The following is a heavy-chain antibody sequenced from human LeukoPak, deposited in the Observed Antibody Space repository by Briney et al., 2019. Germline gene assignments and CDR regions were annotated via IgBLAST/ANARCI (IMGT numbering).Heavy chain of an antibody. CDR3: ARDRFAGSGYFDY. Sequence: PGGSLRLSCAASGFTFSSYAMNWVRQAPGKGLEWVSYISSSGSTTYYADSVKGRFTISRDNAKNSLYLQMNSLRDEDTAVYYCARDRFAGSGYFDYWGQGILVTVSS. D-gene: IGHD3-22*01. CDR1: GFTFSSYA. V-gene: IGHV3-48*02. CDR2: ISSSGSTT. J-gene: IGHJ4*02.